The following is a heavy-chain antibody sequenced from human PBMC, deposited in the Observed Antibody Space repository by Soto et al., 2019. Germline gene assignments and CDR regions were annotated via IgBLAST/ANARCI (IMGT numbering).Heavy chain of an antibody. V-gene: IGHV3-48*04. CDR1: GFTFSSYS. CDR2: ISSSSSTI. CDR3: ARDLSGYDFDSSGYPDY. J-gene: IGHJ4*02. D-gene: IGHD3-22*01. Sequence: GGSLRLSCAASGFTFSSYSMNWVRQAPGKGLEWVSYISSSSSTIYYADSVKGRFTISRDNAKNTLYLQMNSLRAEDTAVYYCARDLSGYDFDSSGYPDYWGQGTLVTVSS.